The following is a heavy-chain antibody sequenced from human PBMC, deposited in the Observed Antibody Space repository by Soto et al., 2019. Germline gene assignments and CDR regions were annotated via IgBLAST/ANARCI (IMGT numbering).Heavy chain of an antibody. CDR3: ARHGNDFWSGYLGFDY. D-gene: IGHD3-3*01. CDR2: INAGNGNT. V-gene: IGHV1-3*01. Sequence: ASVKVSCKASGYTFTSYAMHWVRQAPGQRLEWMGWINAGNGNTKYSQKFQGRVTITRDTSASTAYMELSSLRSEDTAVYYCARHGNDFWSGYLGFDYWGQGTLVTVAS. J-gene: IGHJ4*02. CDR1: GYTFTSYA.